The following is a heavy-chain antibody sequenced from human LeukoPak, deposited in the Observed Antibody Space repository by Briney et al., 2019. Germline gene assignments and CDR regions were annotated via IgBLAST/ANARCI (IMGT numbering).Heavy chain of an antibody. Sequence: GGSLRLSCAASGFTFSDYYMSRIRQAPGKGLEWVSYISSSGSTIYYADSVKGRFTISRDNAKNSLYLQMNSLRAEDTAVYYCATQTTTVLFYYYYMDVWGKGTTVTVSS. CDR2: ISSSGSTI. V-gene: IGHV3-11*01. CDR1: GFTFSDYY. CDR3: ATQTTTVLFYYYYMDV. D-gene: IGHD3-16*01. J-gene: IGHJ6*03.